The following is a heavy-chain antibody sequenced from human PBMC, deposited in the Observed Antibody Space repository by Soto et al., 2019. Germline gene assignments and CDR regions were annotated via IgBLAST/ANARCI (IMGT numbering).Heavy chain of an antibody. J-gene: IGHJ6*02. Sequence: QVTLKESGPVLVKPTETLTLTCTVSGFSLSNARMGVSWIHQPPGKALEWLAHIFSNDEKSYSTSLKSRLTISKDTSKSQVVLTMTNMDPVDTATYYCARISGYSYAGMDVWGQGTTVTVSS. CDR2: IFSNDEK. D-gene: IGHD5-18*01. CDR3: ARISGYSYAGMDV. V-gene: IGHV2-26*01. CDR1: GFSLSNARMG.